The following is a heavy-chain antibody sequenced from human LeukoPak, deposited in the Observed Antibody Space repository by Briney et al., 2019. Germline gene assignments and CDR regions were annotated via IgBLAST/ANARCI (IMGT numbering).Heavy chain of an antibody. CDR1: GFTFSSYA. CDR3: AKGSSGYFADL. CDR2: INDGGGT. J-gene: IGHJ5*02. Sequence: GGSLRLSCAASGFTFSSYAMSWVRQAPGKGLEWVSAINDGGGTTYADFVKGRFTISRDNSKNTLFLQMNSLRAEDTALYYCAKGSSGYFADLWGQGTLVTVSS. V-gene: IGHV3-23*01. D-gene: IGHD3-22*01.